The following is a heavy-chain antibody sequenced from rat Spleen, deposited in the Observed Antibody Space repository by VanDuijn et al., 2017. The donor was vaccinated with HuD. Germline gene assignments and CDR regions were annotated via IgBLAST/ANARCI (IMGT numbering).Heavy chain of an antibody. D-gene: IGHD5-1*01. CDR3: ARHELGARWFAY. Sequence: EVQLVESGGGLVQPGRSLKLSCAASGFTFSNYGMAWVRQTPTKGLEWVASISTGGGNTYYRDSVKGRFTISRDNAKSTLYLQMDSLRSEDTASYYCARHELGARWFAYWGQGTLVTVSS. CDR2: ISTGGGNT. V-gene: IGHV5S13*01. CDR1: GFTFSNYG. J-gene: IGHJ3*01.